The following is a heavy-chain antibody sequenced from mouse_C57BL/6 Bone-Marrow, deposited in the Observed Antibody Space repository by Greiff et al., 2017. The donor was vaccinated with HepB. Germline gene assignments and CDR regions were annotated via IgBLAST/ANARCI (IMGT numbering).Heavy chain of an antibody. CDR2: INPNNGGT. J-gene: IGHJ3*01. V-gene: IGHV1-22*01. CDR1: GYTFTDYN. Sequence: EVQLQQSGPELVKPGASVKMSCKASGYTFTDYNMHWVKQSHGKSLEWIGDINPNNGGTSYNKKFKGKATLTVNKSSSTAYMELRSLTSEDSAVYYCARGGLRREAWFAYWGQGTLVTVSA. D-gene: IGHD2-2*01. CDR3: ARGGLRREAWFAY.